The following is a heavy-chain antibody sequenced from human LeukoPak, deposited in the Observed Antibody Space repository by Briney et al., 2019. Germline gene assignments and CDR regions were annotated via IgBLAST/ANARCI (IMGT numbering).Heavy chain of an antibody. CDR3: AREACSSTSCSPYYYYMDV. CDR1: GDSSSSYY. D-gene: IGHD2-2*01. Sequence: PSETLSLTCSVSGDSSSSYYWSWIRQPAAKGLEWIGRIYTSGSANYNPSLKSRVTMSVDTSKNQFSLKLSSVTAADTAVYYCAREACSSTSCSPYYYYMDVWGKGTTVTVSS. CDR2: IYTSGSA. V-gene: IGHV4-4*07. J-gene: IGHJ6*03.